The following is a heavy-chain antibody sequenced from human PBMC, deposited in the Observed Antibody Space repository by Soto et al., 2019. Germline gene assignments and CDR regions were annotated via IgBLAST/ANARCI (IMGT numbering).Heavy chain of an antibody. CDR1: GGSFSGYY. V-gene: IGHV4-34*01. D-gene: IGHD5-12*01. CDR2: INHSGST. Sequence: QVQLQQWGAGLLKPSETLSLTCAVYGGSFSGYYWSWIRQPPGKGLEWIGEINHSGSTNYNPSLKRRVTISVDTSKNQFSLKRSSVTAADTAVYYCARVGIVATTEKYYFDYWGQGTLVTVSS. CDR3: ARVGIVATTEKYYFDY. J-gene: IGHJ4*02.